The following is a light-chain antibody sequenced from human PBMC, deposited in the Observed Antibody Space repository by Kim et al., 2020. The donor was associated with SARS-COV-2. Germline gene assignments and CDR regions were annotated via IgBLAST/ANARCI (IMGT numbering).Light chain of an antibody. Sequence: SYELTQPPSVSVSPGQTASITCSGDKLGDKYACWYQQKPGQSPVLVIYQDSKRPSGIPERFSASNSGNTATLTISGTQAMDEADYYCQAWDSSVVFCGGT. J-gene: IGLJ2*01. V-gene: IGLV3-1*01. CDR2: QDS. CDR1: KLGDKY. CDR3: QAWDSSVV.